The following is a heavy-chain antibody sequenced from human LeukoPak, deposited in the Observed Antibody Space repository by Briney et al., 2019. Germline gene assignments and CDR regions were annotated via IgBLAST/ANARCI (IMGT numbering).Heavy chain of an antibody. CDR3: ARDGFDFWSGYHISP. D-gene: IGHD3-3*01. Sequence: SETLSLTCTVSGGSISSYYWSWIRQPAGKGLEWIGRIYTSGSTNYNPSLKSRVTMSVDTSKSQFSLKLSSVTAADTAVYYCARDGFDFWSGYHISPWGQGTLVTVSS. CDR1: GGSISSYY. V-gene: IGHV4-4*07. CDR2: IYTSGST. J-gene: IGHJ5*02.